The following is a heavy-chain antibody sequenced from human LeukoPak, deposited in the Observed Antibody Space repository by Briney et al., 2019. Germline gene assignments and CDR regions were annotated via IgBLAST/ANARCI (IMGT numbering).Heavy chain of an antibody. CDR3: AKSLGPAPATVTRGLWGNLDY. D-gene: IGHD4-11*01. CDR1: GFTFSNYA. CDR2: ISGSGGNT. Sequence: GGSLRLSCAASGFTFSNYAMSWVRQAPGKGLEWVSGISGSGGNTYYADSVKGRFTISRDNSKNTLYLQMNSLRAEDTAVYYCAKSLGPAPATVTRGLWGNLDYWGQGTLVTVSS. V-gene: IGHV3-23*01. J-gene: IGHJ4*02.